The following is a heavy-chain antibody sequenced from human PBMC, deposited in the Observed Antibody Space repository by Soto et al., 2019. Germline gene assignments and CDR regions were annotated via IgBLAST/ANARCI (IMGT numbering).Heavy chain of an antibody. D-gene: IGHD3-3*01. CDR1: GGSISSSSYY. CDR2: IYYSGST. Sequence: ETLSLTCTVSGGSISSSSYYWGWIRQPPGKGLEWIGSIYYSGSTYYNPSLKSRVTISVDTSKNQFSLKLSSVTAADTAVYYCARYFYDFWSGQYFDYWGQGTLVTVSS. V-gene: IGHV4-39*01. CDR3: ARYFYDFWSGQYFDY. J-gene: IGHJ4*02.